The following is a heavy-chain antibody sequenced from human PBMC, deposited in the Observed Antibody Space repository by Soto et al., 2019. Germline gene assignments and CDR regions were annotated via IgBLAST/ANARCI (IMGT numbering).Heavy chain of an antibody. CDR1: EPPFRKYA. V-gene: IGHV3-30-3*01. CDR3: ARSDTHFTATAVGY. CDR2: ISYDGTTK. J-gene: IGHJ4*02. Sequence: AGPLRMSCTGSEPPFRKYAIHWVRRDPGKWLEWVAVISYDGTTKYYAESVKGRLTISRDNSKNTLYLQVNSLTAEDSAVEYCARSDTHFTATAVGYWGQGTLVTVSS. D-gene: IGHD2-2*02.